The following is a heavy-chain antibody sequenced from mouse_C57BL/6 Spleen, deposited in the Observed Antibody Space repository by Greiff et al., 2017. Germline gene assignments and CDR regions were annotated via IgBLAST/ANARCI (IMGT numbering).Heavy chain of an antibody. CDR2: IDPSDSYT. V-gene: IGHV1-69*01. J-gene: IGHJ4*01. CDR1: GYTFTSYW. Sequence: VQLQQPGAELVMPGASVKLSCKASGYTFTSYWMHWVKQRPGQGLEWIGEIDPSDSYTNYNQKFKGKSTLTVDKSSSTAYMQRSSLTSEASAVYYCAVGGYAMDYWGQGTSVTVSS. CDR3: AVGGYAMDY. D-gene: IGHD1-1*02.